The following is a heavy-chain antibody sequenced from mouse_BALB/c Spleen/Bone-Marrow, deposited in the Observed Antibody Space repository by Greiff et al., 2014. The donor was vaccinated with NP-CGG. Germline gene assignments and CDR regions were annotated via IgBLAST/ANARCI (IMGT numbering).Heavy chain of an antibody. CDR1: GYTFSSYW. Sequence: VQGVESGAELAKPGASVKMSCKASGYTFSSYWMHWVKQRPGQGLEWIGYINPSTGYTGYNQKFKDKATLTADKSSSTAYMQLTSLPSGDSAVYYCAIVENWDAFDYWGQGTTLTVSS. J-gene: IGHJ2*01. V-gene: IGHV1-7*01. CDR2: INPSTGYT. CDR3: AIVENWDAFDY. D-gene: IGHD4-1*01.